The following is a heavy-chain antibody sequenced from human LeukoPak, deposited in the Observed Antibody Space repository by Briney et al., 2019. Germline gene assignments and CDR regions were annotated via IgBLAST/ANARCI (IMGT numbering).Heavy chain of an antibody. D-gene: IGHD3-9*01. V-gene: IGHV4-34*01. CDR1: GGSFSGYY. CDR3: VRRYYDSLTGYSSDDY. J-gene: IGHJ4*02. Sequence: SETLSLTCAVYGGSFSGYYWSWIRQPPGKGLEWIGEINHGGSTNYNPSLKSRVTISVDTSKNQFSLKLSSVTAADTAVYYCVRRYYDSLTGYSSDDYWGQGTLVTVSS. CDR2: INHGGST.